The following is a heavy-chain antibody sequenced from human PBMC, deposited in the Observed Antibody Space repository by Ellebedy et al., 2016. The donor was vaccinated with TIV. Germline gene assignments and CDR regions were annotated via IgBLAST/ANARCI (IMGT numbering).Heavy chain of an antibody. CDR2: IYQDGGGQ. CDR1: GFSFRSYW. J-gene: IGHJ5*02. Sequence: GESLKISCAASGFSFRSYWMSWVRQAPGKGLEWVANIYQDGGGQYYVDSVKGRFTISRDNADNSLFLQMNSLRAEDTAVYYCARRGSYGDYAVQINSWFDTWGRGTLVAVSS. D-gene: IGHD3-16*01. CDR3: ARRGSYGDYAVQINSWFDT. V-gene: IGHV3-7*01.